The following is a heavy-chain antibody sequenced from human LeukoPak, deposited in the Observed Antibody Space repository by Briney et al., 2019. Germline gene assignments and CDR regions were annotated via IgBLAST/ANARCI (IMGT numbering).Heavy chain of an antibody. J-gene: IGHJ5*02. CDR1: GFTFSTFS. CDR3: ARGTNT. Sequence: GGSLRLSCAASGFTFSTFSMNWVRQAPGKGLEWISYISSSSAIYYADSVRGRFTISRDNAKNSLYLQMNSLTAEDTAVYYCARGTNTWGQGTLVTVSS. V-gene: IGHV3-48*04. CDR2: ISSSSAI. D-gene: IGHD1/OR15-1a*01.